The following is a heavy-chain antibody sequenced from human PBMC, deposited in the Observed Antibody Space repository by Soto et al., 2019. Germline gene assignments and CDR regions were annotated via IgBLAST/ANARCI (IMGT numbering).Heavy chain of an antibody. CDR3: AIRRGYDFLFVDP. V-gene: IGHV4-39*01. Sequence: QLQLQESGPGLVKPSETLSLTCTVSGGSISSSSYYWGWIRQPPGKGLEWIGSIYYSGSTYYNPSLKSRVTISVDTSKNQFSLKLSSVTAADTAVYYCAIRRGYDFLFVDPWGQGTLVTVSS. CDR2: IYYSGST. D-gene: IGHD5-12*01. J-gene: IGHJ5*02. CDR1: GGSISSSSYY.